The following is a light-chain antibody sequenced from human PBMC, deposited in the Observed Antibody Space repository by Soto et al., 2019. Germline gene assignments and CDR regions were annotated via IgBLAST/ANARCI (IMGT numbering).Light chain of an antibody. CDR1: QSVRSN. Sequence: EIWMTQSPATLSVSLGERATLSCRASQSVRSNLDWYQQKHGKAPRLLIYDASTRAPGIPARFSGSGYGTEFTITISSLKYDDFAVYQCQQYNSWTPTFGQGTRLEIK. V-gene: IGKV3-15*01. CDR2: DAS. J-gene: IGKJ5*01. CDR3: QQYNSWTPT.